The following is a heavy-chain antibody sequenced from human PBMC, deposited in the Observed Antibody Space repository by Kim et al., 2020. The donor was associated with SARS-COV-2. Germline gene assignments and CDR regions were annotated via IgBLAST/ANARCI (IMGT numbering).Heavy chain of an antibody. CDR3: ARVLKVLMVYARSEMIDY. D-gene: IGHD2-8*01. J-gene: IGHJ4*02. V-gene: IGHV4-34*01. Sequence: SETLSLTCAVYGGSFSGYYWSWIRQPPGKGLEWIGEINHSGSTNYNPSLKSRVTISVDTSKNQFSLKLSSVTAADTAVYYCARVLKVLMVYARSEMIDYWGQGTLVTVSS. CDR2: INHSGST. CDR1: GGSFSGYY.